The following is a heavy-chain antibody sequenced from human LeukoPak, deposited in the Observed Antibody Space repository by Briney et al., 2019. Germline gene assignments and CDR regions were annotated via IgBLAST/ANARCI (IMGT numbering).Heavy chain of an antibody. Sequence: SETLSLTCTVSGGSISSYYWSWIRQPPGKGLDWIGYIYYSGSTNYNPSLKSRVTISVDTSKNQFSLKLSSVTAADTAVYYCARAPRGGMVTQFDYWGQGTLVTVSS. CDR2: IYYSGST. D-gene: IGHD2-21*02. CDR1: GGSISSYY. J-gene: IGHJ4*02. CDR3: ARAPRGGMVTQFDY. V-gene: IGHV4-59*01.